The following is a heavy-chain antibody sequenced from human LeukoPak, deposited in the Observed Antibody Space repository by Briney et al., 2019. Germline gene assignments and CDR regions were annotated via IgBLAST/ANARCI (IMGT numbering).Heavy chain of an antibody. CDR2: IYYSGST. D-gene: IGHD3-3*01. CDR1: GGSISSGGYY. J-gene: IGHJ6*02. V-gene: IGHV4-31*03. CDR3: ARDSYDSVRGYYYGMDV. Sequence: PSETLSLTCTVSGGSISSGGYYWSWIRQHPGKGLEWIGYIYYSGSTYYNPSLKSRVTISVDTSKNQFSLKLSSVTAADTAVYYCARDSYDSVRGYYYGMDVWGQGTTVTVSS.